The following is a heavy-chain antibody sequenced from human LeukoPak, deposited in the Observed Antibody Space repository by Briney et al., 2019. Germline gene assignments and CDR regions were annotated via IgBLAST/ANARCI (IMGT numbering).Heavy chain of an antibody. CDR2: ISSSGSTI. V-gene: IGHV3-11*04. Sequence: GGSLRLSCAASGFTFSDYYMSWIRQAPGKGLEWVSYISSSGSTIYYADSVKGRFTISRDNAKNSLYLQMNSLRAEHTAVYYCAKRVVAAASWFDPWGQGTLVTVSS. CDR1: GFTFSDYY. CDR3: AKRVVAAASWFDP. D-gene: IGHD2-15*01. J-gene: IGHJ5*02.